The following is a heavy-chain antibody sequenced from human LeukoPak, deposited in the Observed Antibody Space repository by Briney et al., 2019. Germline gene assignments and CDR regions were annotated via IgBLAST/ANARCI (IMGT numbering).Heavy chain of an antibody. CDR3: AKDLGDSWSGYYTGLSADY. D-gene: IGHD3-3*01. CDR1: GFTFSSYA. J-gene: IGHJ4*02. Sequence: GGSLRLSCSASGFTFSSYAMSWVRQAPGKGLEWVSAISGSGGSTYYADSVKGRFTISRDNSKNTLYLQMNSLRAEDTAVYYCAKDLGDSWSGYYTGLSADYWGQGTLVTVSS. V-gene: IGHV3-23*01. CDR2: ISGSGGST.